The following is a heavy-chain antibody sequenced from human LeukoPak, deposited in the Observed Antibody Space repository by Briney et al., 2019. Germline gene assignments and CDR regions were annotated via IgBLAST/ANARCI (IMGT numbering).Heavy chain of an antibody. CDR1: GGSISSSSYY. CDR2: IYYSGST. J-gene: IGHJ4*02. D-gene: IGHD1-26*01. Sequence: SETLSLTCTVSGGSISSSSYYWGWIRQPPGKGLEWIGSIYYSGSTYYNPSLKSRVTISVDTSKNQFSLKLSSVTAADTAVYYCARGRWELLLIDYWGQGTLVTVSS. V-gene: IGHV4-39*07. CDR3: ARGRWELLLIDY.